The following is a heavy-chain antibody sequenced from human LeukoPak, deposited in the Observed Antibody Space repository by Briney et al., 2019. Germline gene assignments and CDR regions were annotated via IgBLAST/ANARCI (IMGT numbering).Heavy chain of an antibody. J-gene: IGHJ6*03. V-gene: IGHV1-69*06. D-gene: IGHD1-26*01. CDR3: ARAIPFVNSGSYYHYYYMDV. CDR2: IIPIFGTA. Sequence: GASAKVSCKASGGTFSSYTISWVRQAPGQGLEWMGGIIPIFGTANYAQKFQGRVTITADKSTSTAYMELSSLRSEDTAVYYCARAIPFVNSGSYYHYYYMDVWGKGTTVTVSS. CDR1: GGTFSSYT.